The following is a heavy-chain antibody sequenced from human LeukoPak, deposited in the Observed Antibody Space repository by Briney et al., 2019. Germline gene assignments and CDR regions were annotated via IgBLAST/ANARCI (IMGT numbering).Heavy chain of an antibody. V-gene: IGHV1-18*01. D-gene: IGHD3-10*01. Sequence: ASVKVSCKASGYTFTSYAICWVRQAPGQGLEWMGWISAYNGNTNYAQRLQGRVTMTTDTSTSTAYMELRSLRSDDTAVYYCARGDYYGSGSYYKKTVDYWGQGTLVTVSS. CDR2: ISAYNGNT. CDR3: ARGDYYGSGSYYKKTVDY. CDR1: GYTFTSYA. J-gene: IGHJ4*02.